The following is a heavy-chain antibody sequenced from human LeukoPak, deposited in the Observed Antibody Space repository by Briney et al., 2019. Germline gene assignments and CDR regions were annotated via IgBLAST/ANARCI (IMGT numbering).Heavy chain of an antibody. CDR2: IIPIFGTA. Sequence: SVKVSCKASGGTFSSYAISWARQAPGQGLEWMGGIIPIFGTANYAQKFQGRVTITADESTSTAYMELSSLRSEDTAVYYCARDREGYYDSSGYYTNFDYWGQGTLVTVSS. D-gene: IGHD3-22*01. CDR1: GGTFSSYA. J-gene: IGHJ4*02. CDR3: ARDREGYYDSSGYYTNFDY. V-gene: IGHV1-69*01.